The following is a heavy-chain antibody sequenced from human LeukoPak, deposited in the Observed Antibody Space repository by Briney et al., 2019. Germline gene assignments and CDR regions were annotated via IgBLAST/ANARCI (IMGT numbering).Heavy chain of an antibody. D-gene: IGHD2-15*01. Sequence: PAETLSLTCTVSGGSISTYYWSWIRQPPGKGLEWIGYSYYSVSTRNNPSLKSRVTVSSDTSMNQFYLKLIAVSTADTAVYYCARGREEVDFDYWGQGTLVTVSS. CDR1: GGSISTYY. CDR2: SYYSVST. J-gene: IGHJ4*02. CDR3: ARGREEVDFDY. V-gene: IGHV4-59*01.